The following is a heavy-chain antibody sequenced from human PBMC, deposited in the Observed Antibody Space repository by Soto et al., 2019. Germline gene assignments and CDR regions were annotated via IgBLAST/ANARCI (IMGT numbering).Heavy chain of an antibody. J-gene: IGHJ4*02. D-gene: IGHD5-18*01. Sequence: GGSLRLSCAASGFTFSSYWMSWVRQAPGKGLEWVANIKQDGSEKYYVDSVKGRFTISRDNAKNSLYLQMNSLRAEDTAVYYCARDLYTTTAMVGYWGQGTLVTVSS. V-gene: IGHV3-7*01. CDR3: ARDLYTTTAMVGY. CDR2: IKQDGSEK. CDR1: GFTFSSYW.